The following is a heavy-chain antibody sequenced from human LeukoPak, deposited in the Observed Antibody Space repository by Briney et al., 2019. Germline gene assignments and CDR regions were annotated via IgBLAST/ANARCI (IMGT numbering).Heavy chain of an antibody. Sequence: GASVKVSCKASGGTFSSYAISWVRQAPGQGLEWMGGIIPIFGTANYAQKFQGRVTITTDESTSTAYMGLSSLRSEDTAVYYCARSEWFGELLSFYFDYWGQGTLVTVSS. V-gene: IGHV1-69*05. D-gene: IGHD3-10*01. CDR3: ARSEWFGELLSFYFDY. J-gene: IGHJ4*02. CDR2: IIPIFGTA. CDR1: GGTFSSYA.